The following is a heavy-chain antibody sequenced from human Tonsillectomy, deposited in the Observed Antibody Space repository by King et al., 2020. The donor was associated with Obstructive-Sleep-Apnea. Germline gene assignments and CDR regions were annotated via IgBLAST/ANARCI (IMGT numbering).Heavy chain of an antibody. CDR3: ARIRGYYYGSGSYPPPDY. D-gene: IGHD3-10*01. Sequence: TLKESGPVLVKPTETLTLTCTVSGFSLSNARMGVSWIRQPPGKALECLAPIFSNDEKSYSTSLKRSLTISKDTSKSQVVLTLTNMDPVDTATYYCARIRGYYYGSGSYPPPDYWGQGTLVTVSS. CDR1: GFSLSNARMG. V-gene: IGHV2-26*01. J-gene: IGHJ4*02. CDR2: IFSNDEK.